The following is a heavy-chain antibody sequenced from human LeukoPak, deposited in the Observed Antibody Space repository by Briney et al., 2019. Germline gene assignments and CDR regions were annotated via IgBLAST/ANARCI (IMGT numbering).Heavy chain of an antibody. D-gene: IGHD1-26*01. CDR3: ARDPYSGNYGNDYYYYMDV. Sequence: GGSLGLSCAASGFTFSNYNMNWVRQAPGKAMDWVSSITSSGTYIFYADSVKGRFTISRDNAKNSLYLQMDSLGPEDTAVYYCARDPYSGNYGNDYYYYMDVWGKGTTVTISS. J-gene: IGHJ6*03. CDR1: GFTFSNYN. CDR2: ITSSGTYI. V-gene: IGHV3-21*01.